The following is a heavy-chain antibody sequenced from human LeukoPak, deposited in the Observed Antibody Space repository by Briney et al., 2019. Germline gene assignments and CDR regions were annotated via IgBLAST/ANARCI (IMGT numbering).Heavy chain of an antibody. CDR1: GYTLSELS. CDR2: FDPEDGET. D-gene: IGHD3-9*01. Sequence: GASVKVSCKVSGYTLSELSMHWVRQAPGKGLEWMGSFDPEDGETMYAQKFQGKVTMTEDTSTDTAYMELNSLRSEDTAVYYCVIGLDILTGYSQAYFDYWGQGTLVTVSS. V-gene: IGHV1-24*01. CDR3: VIGLDILTGYSQAYFDY. J-gene: IGHJ4*02.